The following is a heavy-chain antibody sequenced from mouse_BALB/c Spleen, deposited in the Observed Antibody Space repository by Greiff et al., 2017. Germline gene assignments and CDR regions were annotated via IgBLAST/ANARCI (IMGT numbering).Heavy chain of an antibody. CDR2: ISSGSSTI. CDR3: ARWGTMEAIMDY. J-gene: IGHJ4*01. D-gene: IGHD1-1*02. Sequence: EVQLVESGGGLVQPGGSRKLSCAASGFTFSSFGMHWVRQAPEKGLEWVAYISSGSSTIYYADTVKGRFTISRDNPKNTLFLQMTSLRSEDTAMYYCARWGTMEAIMDYWGQGTSVTVSS. V-gene: IGHV5-17*02. CDR1: GFTFSSFG.